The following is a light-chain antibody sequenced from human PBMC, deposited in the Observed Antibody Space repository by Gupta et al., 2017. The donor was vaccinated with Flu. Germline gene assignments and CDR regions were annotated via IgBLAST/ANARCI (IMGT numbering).Light chain of an antibody. Sequence: SSELTQDPAVSVALGQTVRITCQGASLRSYYASWYQQKPGQAPVLVIYGKNNRPSGIPDRFSGSSSGNTASLTITGAQAEDEADYYCNSRDSSGNHPFGTGTKVTVL. J-gene: IGLJ1*01. CDR3: NSRDSSGNHP. CDR2: GKN. CDR1: SLRSYY. V-gene: IGLV3-19*01.